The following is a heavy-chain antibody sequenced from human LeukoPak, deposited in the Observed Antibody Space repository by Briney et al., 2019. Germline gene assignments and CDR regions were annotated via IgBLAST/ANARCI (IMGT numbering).Heavy chain of an antibody. V-gene: IGHV1-2*02. Sequence: ASVKVSCKASGYIFTGYYMHWVRQAPGQELEWMGWINPNSGGTNYAQKFQGRVPMTSDTSISTAYMELGRLRSDDTAVYYCARPHRMTTVTIGYWGQGTLVTVSS. J-gene: IGHJ4*02. D-gene: IGHD4-17*01. CDR2: INPNSGGT. CDR3: ARPHRMTTVTIGY. CDR1: GYIFTGYY.